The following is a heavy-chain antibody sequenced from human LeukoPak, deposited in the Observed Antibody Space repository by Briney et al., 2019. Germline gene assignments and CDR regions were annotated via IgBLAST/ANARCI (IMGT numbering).Heavy chain of an antibody. D-gene: IGHD2-2*01. CDR3: AKSCSSTSCPFDY. Sequence: PGGSLRLSCAASGFTFSSYAMSWVRQAPRKGLEWVSAISGSGGSTYYADSVKGRFTISRDNSKNTLYLQMNSLRAEDTAVYYCAKSCSSTSCPFDYWGQGTLVTVSS. CDR1: GFTFSSYA. J-gene: IGHJ4*02. V-gene: IGHV3-23*01. CDR2: ISGSGGST.